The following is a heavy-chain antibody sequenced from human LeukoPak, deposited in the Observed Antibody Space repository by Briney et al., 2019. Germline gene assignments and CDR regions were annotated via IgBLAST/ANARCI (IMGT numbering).Heavy chain of an antibody. Sequence: SQTLSLTCAISGDSVSSNSATWNWIRQSPSRGLEWLGRTYYRSTWRYDYAVSVKSRITINPDTSKNQFSLHLSSVTPEDTAVYYCARDSGGGDDLLEFWGQGTLVTVSS. V-gene: IGHV6-1*01. CDR1: GDSVSSNSAT. CDR3: ARDSGGGDDLLEF. D-gene: IGHD5-12*01. CDR2: TYYRSTWRY. J-gene: IGHJ4*02.